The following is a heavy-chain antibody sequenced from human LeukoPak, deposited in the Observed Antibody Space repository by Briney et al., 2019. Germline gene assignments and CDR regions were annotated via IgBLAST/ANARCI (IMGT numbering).Heavy chain of an antibody. CDR3: AKDSGGNSGSFDY. D-gene: IGHD4-23*01. CDR1: GFTFSSYG. V-gene: IGHV3-30*18. Sequence: GRSLRLSCAASGFTFSSYGMHWVRQAPGKGLEWVAVFSYDGSNQYHADSVKGRFTISRDNSKNTLYLQMNSLRPEDTAVYYCAKDSGGNSGSFDYWGQGTLVTVSS. J-gene: IGHJ4*02. CDR2: FSYDGSNQ.